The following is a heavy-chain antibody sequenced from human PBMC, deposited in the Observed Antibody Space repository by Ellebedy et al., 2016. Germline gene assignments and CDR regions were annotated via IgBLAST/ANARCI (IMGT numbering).Heavy chain of an antibody. J-gene: IGHJ4*02. D-gene: IGHD2-2*01. CDR2: INGGNGNT. V-gene: IGHV1-3*01. CDR1: RDKFDNFA. Sequence: ASVKVSXXTSRDKFDNFAIHWVRQAPGQSLEWMGWINGGNGNTKSSQRLQARVTITRDTSATTAYMELTSLISEDTAVYYCATSLKDVSAAMAYDSWGQGTLITVSS. CDR3: ATSLKDVSAAMAYDS.